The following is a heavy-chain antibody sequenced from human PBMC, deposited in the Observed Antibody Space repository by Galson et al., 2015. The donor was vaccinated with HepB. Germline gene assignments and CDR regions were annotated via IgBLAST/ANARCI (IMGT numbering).Heavy chain of an antibody. CDR3: ARERFGESATFVALDI. V-gene: IGHV3-53*01. CDR2: IYSDGKT. Sequence: SLRLSCAASGFTVSSTYMTWVRQAPAKGLEWVSVIYSDGKTFDADPVKGRFTISRDNFKNTVYLQMNRLRVEDTAVYYCARERFGESATFVALDIWGQGTTVTVSS. CDR1: GFTVSSTY. J-gene: IGHJ3*02. D-gene: IGHD3-10*01.